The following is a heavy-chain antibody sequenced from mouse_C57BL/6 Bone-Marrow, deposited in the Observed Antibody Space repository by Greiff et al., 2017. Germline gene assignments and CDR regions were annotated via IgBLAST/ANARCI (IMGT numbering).Heavy chain of an antibody. V-gene: IGHV14-1*01. J-gene: IGHJ4*01. CDR3: TTYYYGSSLYYYAMDY. CDR1: GFNIKDYY. D-gene: IGHD1-1*01. Sequence: VQLQQSGAELVRPGASVKLSCTASGFNIKDYYMHWVKQRPEQGLEWIGRIDPEDGDTEYAPKFQGKATITADTSSNTAYLQLSSLTSEDTAVYYCTTYYYGSSLYYYAMDYWGQGTSVTVSS. CDR2: IDPEDGDT.